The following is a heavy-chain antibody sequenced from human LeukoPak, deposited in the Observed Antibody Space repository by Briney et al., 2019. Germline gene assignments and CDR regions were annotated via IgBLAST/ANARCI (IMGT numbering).Heavy chain of an antibody. CDR2: ISSSGSSI. CDR3: ARVFYGSGSQPIDY. CDR1: GFTFSSYE. D-gene: IGHD3-10*01. J-gene: IGHJ4*02. V-gene: IGHV3-48*03. Sequence: GGSLRLSCAASGFTFSSYEMNWVRQAPGKGLEWVSYISSSGSSIYNADSVKGRFTISRDNAKNSLYLQMNSLRAEDTAVYYCARVFYGSGSQPIDYWGQGTLVTVSS.